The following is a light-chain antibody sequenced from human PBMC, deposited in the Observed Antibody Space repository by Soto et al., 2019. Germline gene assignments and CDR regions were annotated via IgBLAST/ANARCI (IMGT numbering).Light chain of an antibody. CDR1: SSDVGGYHY. J-gene: IGLJ2*01. Sequence: QSVLTQPRSVSGSPGQSVTLSCTGTSSDVGGYHYVSWYQHHPGKAPKIIIYDVNKRPSGVPDRFSGSKSGNTASLTISGLQKEDEADYYCCSYAGSYTLVFGGGTKLTVL. CDR2: DVN. V-gene: IGLV2-11*01. CDR3: CSYAGSYTLV.